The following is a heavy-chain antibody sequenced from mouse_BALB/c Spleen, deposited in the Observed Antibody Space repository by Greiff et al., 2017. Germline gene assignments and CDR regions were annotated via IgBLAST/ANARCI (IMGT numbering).Heavy chain of an antibody. D-gene: IGHD2-12*01. CDR1: GYSFTGYN. Sequence: VQLKQSGPELGKPGASVKISCKASGYSFTGYNMYWVKQSHRKSLEWIGYIDPYNGGTSYNQKSKGKATLTVDKSSSTAYMHLNSLTSEDSAIYYCARGDYNYAMDYWGQGTSVTVSS. V-gene: IGHV1S135*01. J-gene: IGHJ4*01. CDR2: IDPYNGGT. CDR3: ARGDYNYAMDY.